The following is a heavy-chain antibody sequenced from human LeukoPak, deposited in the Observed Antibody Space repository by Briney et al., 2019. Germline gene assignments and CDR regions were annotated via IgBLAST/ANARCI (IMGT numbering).Heavy chain of an antibody. CDR1: GVSVTSSY. CDR2: IYYSGST. CDR3: ARHDDGMDV. V-gene: IGHV4-59*08. J-gene: IGHJ6*02. Sequence: SETLSLTCSVSGVSVTSSYWSWIRQPPGKGLEWIGYIYYSGSTNYNPSLKSRVTISVDTSKNQFSLKLSSVTAADTAVYYCARHDDGMDVWGQGTTVTVSS.